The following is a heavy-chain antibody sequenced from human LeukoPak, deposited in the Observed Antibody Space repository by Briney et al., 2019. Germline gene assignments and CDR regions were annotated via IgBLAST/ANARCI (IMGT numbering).Heavy chain of an antibody. CDR2: INPNSGGT. CDR1: GYTFTGYY. V-gene: IGHV1-2*02. D-gene: IGHD2-2*01. J-gene: IGHJ3*02. CDR3: ARDIVLVPAADDAFDI. Sequence: ASVTVSCKASGYTFTGYYMHWVRQAPGQGLEWMGWINPNSGGTNYAQKFQGRVTMTRDTSISTAYMELSRLPSDDPAVYYCARDIVLVPAADDAFDIWGQGTMVTVS.